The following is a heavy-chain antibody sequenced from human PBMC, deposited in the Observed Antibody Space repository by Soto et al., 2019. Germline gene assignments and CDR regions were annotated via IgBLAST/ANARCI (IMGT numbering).Heavy chain of an antibody. V-gene: IGHV4-61*01. J-gene: IGHJ5*02. D-gene: IGHD6-19*01. Sequence: LSLTCNVSGGSVSSGSFYWIWIRQPPGKGLEWIGFIYFSGSTNYNHSLKSRVTMSLDTSQHQFSLKLRSVTPADTAVYYCARVHSGRNWFDPWGQGTLVTVSS. CDR2: IYFSGST. CDR3: ARVHSGRNWFDP. CDR1: GGSVSSGSFY.